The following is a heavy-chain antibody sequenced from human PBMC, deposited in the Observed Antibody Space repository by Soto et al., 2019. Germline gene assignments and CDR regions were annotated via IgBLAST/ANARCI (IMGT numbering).Heavy chain of an antibody. D-gene: IGHD3-10*01. CDR1: GYTFTSYG. Sequence: QVQLVQSGAEVKKPGASVKVSCKASGYTFTSYGISWVRQAPGQALEWMGWISAYNGDSDYAQKLQGRVPITTDTSTSTAYMELRSLRSDDTAVYYCARYRDPKRITIAMEEMGYYYYYMDVWGKGTTVTVSS. J-gene: IGHJ6*03. CDR3: ARYRDPKRITIAMEEMGYYYYYMDV. V-gene: IGHV1-18*01. CDR2: ISAYNGDS.